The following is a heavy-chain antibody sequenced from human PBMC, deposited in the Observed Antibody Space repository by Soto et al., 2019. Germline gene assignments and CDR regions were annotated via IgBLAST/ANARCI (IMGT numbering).Heavy chain of an antibody. V-gene: IGHV3-48*01. J-gene: IGHJ4*02. D-gene: IGHD6-19*01. Sequence: GGSLRLSCAASGFTFSSYSMNWVRQAPGKGLEWVSYISSSSSTIYYADSVKGRFTISRDNAKNSLYLQLNSLRPEDTAVYYCARTTAVAGTPEFDYWGQGTLVTVSS. CDR1: GFTFSSYS. CDR3: ARTTAVAGTPEFDY. CDR2: ISSSSSTI.